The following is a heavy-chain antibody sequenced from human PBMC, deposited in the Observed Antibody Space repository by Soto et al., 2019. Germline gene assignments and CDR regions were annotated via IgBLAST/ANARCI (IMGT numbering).Heavy chain of an antibody. Sequence: VQLVESGGGLVKPGGSLRLSCAASGFTFSSYSMNWVRQAPGKGLEWVSSISSSSSYIYYADAVKGRFTISRDNAKNSLYLQMNSLRAEDTAVYYCARDFTVTTTDDAFDIWGQGTMVTVSS. CDR1: GFTFSSYS. CDR3: ARDFTVTTTDDAFDI. CDR2: ISSSSSYI. J-gene: IGHJ3*02. D-gene: IGHD4-17*01. V-gene: IGHV3-21*01.